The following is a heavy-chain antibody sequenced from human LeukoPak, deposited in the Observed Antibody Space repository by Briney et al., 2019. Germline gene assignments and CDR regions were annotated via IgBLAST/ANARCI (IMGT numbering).Heavy chain of an antibody. CDR1: GGTISSGDYY. CDR2: IYYSGCT. D-gene: IGHD3-9*01. V-gene: IGHV4-30-4*01. CDR3: ARDSLTGFDY. Sequence: SETLSLTCTVSGGTISSGDYYWSWIRQPPGKGLEWIGYIYYSGCTSYRPSLKSRLTISVDRSKNQFTLRLNSVTAADTAVYYCARDSLTGFDYWGEGTLVTVSS. J-gene: IGHJ4*02.